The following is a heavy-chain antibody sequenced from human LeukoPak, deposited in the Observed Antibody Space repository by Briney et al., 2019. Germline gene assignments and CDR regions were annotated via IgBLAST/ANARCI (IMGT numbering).Heavy chain of an antibody. V-gene: IGHV4-39*07. J-gene: IGHJ6*03. CDR1: GGSISSSSYY. CDR2: IYYSGST. D-gene: IGHD3-10*01. Sequence: SETLSLTCTVSGGSISSSSYYWGWIRQPPGKGLEWIGSIYYSGSTYYNPSLKSRVTISVDTSKNQFSLNLSSVTAADTAVYFCARGGYGSGWDYMDVWGKETTVPVSS. CDR3: ARGGYGSGWDYMDV.